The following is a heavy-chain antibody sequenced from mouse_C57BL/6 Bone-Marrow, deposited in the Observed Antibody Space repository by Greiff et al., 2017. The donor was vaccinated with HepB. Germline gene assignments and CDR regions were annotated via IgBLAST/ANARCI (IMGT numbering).Heavy chain of an antibody. J-gene: IGHJ3*01. V-gene: IGHV1-64*01. Sequence: QVQLQQPGAELVKPGASVKLSCKASGYTFTSYWMHWVKQRPGQGLEWIGMIHPNSGSTNYNEKFKSKATLTVDKSSSTAYMQLSSLTSEDSAVYYCAWGSSPPWFAYWGQGTLVTVSA. D-gene: IGHD1-1*01. CDR3: AWGSSPPWFAY. CDR2: IHPNSGST. CDR1: GYTFTSYW.